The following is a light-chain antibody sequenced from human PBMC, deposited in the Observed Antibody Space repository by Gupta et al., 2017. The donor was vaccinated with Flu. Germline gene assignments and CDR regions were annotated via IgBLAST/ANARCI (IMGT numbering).Light chain of an antibody. J-gene: IGKJ3*01. Sequence: ATRSLSPGERATLSCRASQSVNSYLAWYQHKPGQAPRLLIYDASNRATGIPARFSGSGSGTDFILTISSLEPEDFAVYYCQQRGNWPPFTFGHGTKVDMK. CDR3: QQRGNWPPFT. CDR2: DAS. CDR1: QSVNSY. V-gene: IGKV3-11*01.